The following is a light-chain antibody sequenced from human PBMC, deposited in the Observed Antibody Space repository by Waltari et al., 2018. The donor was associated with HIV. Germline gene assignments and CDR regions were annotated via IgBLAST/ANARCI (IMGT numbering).Light chain of an antibody. CDR1: RSVVGRYDI. V-gene: IGLV2-23*02. J-gene: IGLJ2*01. CDR3: CSYAGVDTPVV. Sequence: QSALTQPATMSGSPGQSSTISRSGTRSVVGRYDIVSWYQQHPGKAPKLLMYEVSKRPSDVSNRFSASKSGDSASLTISGLQPEDEADYYCCSYAGVDTPVVFGGGTKLTVL. CDR2: EVS.